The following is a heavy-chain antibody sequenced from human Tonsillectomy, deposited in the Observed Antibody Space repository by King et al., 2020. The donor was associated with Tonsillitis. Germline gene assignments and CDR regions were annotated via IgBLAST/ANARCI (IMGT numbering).Heavy chain of an antibody. CDR3: ARTFCGGGSCYYYFYYMDV. V-gene: IGHV4-39*01. CDR2: IYHSGST. D-gene: IGHD2-15*01. Sequence: QLQESGPGLVKPLETLSLTCTVSGGSINSSRYYWGWIRQPPGKGLEWIGNIYHSGSTYHNPSLKSRVSISVDTSKNQFSLKLNSVTAADTALYYCARTFCGGGSCYYYFYYMDVWGKGTTVTVS. J-gene: IGHJ6*03. CDR1: GGSINSSRYY.